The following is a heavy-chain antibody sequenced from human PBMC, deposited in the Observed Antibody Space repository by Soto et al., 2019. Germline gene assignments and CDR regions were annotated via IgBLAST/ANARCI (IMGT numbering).Heavy chain of an antibody. CDR2: IYNSGST. J-gene: IGHJ6*03. D-gene: IGHD4-4*01. CDR1: GGSISSSTYC. CDR3: ASSTYYYFYYMDV. Sequence: SETLSLTCTVSGGSISSSTYCWVWIRQPPGKGLEWIGSIYNSGSTYYNPSLKSRVTISVDTSKNQFSLKLSSVTAADTAVFYCASSTYYYFYYMDVWGKGTTVTVSS. V-gene: IGHV4-39*01.